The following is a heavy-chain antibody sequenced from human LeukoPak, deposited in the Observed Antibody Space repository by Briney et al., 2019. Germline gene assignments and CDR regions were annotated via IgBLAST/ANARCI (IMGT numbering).Heavy chain of an antibody. J-gene: IGHJ3*02. Sequence: GGSLRLSCAASGFTFSNYWMHWVRQAPGKGLVWVSRISSDGSSTSYADSVKGRFTISRDNTKNTLYLQMNSLRAEDTAVYYCARDNYILRAFDIWGQGTMVTVSS. CDR1: GFTFSNYW. CDR3: ARDNYILRAFDI. CDR2: ISSDGSST. D-gene: IGHD2-21*01. V-gene: IGHV3-74*01.